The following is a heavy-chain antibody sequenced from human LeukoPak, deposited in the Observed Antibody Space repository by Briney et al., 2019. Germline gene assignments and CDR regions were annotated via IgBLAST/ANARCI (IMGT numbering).Heavy chain of an antibody. Sequence: PGGSLRLSCAASGFIFSNYWMTWVRQAPGKGLEWVANIRQDGSEEYYVDSVKGRFTISRDNAENSLYLQMNSLRVEDTAVYYCARAPTVLVGYCSSSSCQADYRGQGTLVTVSS. CDR3: ARAPTVLVGYCSSSSCQADY. CDR1: GFIFSNYW. D-gene: IGHD2-2*01. J-gene: IGHJ4*02. CDR2: IRQDGSEE. V-gene: IGHV3-7*01.